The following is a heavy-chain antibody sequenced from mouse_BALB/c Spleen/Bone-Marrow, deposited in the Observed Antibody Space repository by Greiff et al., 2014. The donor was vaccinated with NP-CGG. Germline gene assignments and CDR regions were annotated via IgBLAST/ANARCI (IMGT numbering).Heavy chain of an antibody. CDR3: ARQAMDY. CDR1: GYTFTSYY. CDR2: IYPGDGST. V-gene: IGHV1S56*01. J-gene: IGHJ4*01. Sequence: VQLQQSGPELVKPGASVKMSCKASGYTFTSYYMHWVKQRPGQGLEWIGWIYPGDGSTKYNEKLKGKTTLTADKSSSTAYMLLSSLTSEDSAIYFCARQAMDYWGQGTSVTVSS.